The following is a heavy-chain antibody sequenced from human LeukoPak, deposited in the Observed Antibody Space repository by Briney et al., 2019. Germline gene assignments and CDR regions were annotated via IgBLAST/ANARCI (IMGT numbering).Heavy chain of an antibody. J-gene: IGHJ5*02. D-gene: IGHD3-3*01. CDR3: ASERYYDFWSGYQGTNRKYNWFDP. CDR2: IIPIFGTA. V-gene: IGHV1-69*05. Sequence: GASVKVSCKASGGTFSSHAISWVRQAPGQGLEWMGGIIPIFGTANYAQKFQGRVTITTDESTSTAYMELSSLRSEDTAVYYCASERYYDFWSGYQGTNRKYNWFDPWGQGTLVTVSS. CDR1: GGTFSSHA.